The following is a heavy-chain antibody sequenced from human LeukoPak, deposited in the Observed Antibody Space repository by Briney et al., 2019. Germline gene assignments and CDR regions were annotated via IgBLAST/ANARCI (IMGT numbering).Heavy chain of an antibody. CDR1: GGSFSNYA. V-gene: IGHV1-69*04. J-gene: IGHJ4*02. Sequence: SVKVSCKASGGSFSNYAFSWVRQAPGQGIEWMGRIIPILDIANYAQNFQGRVTITADKSTSTAYMEVSSLRSEDTAVYYCASREYDSSDYYLYYFDYWGQGTLVTVSS. D-gene: IGHD3-22*01. CDR2: IIPILDIA. CDR3: ASREYDSSDYYLYYFDY.